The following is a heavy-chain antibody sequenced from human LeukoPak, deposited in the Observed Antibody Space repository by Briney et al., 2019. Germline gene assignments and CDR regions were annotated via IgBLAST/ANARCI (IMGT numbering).Heavy chain of an antibody. Sequence: PGGSLRLSCAASGFTFSSYWMHWVRQAPGKGLEWVANINQDGSEKYYVDSVEGRFTISRDNAANSLHLQMNSLRAEDTAVYYCAGDPGDYWGQGTLVTVSS. CDR3: AGDPGDY. CDR2: INQDGSEK. V-gene: IGHV3-7*01. J-gene: IGHJ4*02. CDR1: GFTFSSYW.